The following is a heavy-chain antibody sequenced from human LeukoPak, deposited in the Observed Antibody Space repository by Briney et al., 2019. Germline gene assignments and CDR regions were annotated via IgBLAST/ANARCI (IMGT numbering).Heavy chain of an antibody. Sequence: SETLSLTCTVSGGSISSGSYYWSWIRQPAGKGLEWIGRIYTSGSTNYNPSLKSRVTISVDTSKNQFSLKLSSVAAADTAVYYCARVVVPAAPADWFDPWGQGTLVTVSS. CDR1: GGSISSGSYY. J-gene: IGHJ5*02. CDR3: ARVVVPAAPADWFDP. D-gene: IGHD2-2*01. CDR2: IYTSGST. V-gene: IGHV4-61*02.